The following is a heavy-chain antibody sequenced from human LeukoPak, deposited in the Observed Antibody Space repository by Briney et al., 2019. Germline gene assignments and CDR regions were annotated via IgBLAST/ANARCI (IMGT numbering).Heavy chain of an antibody. Sequence: GGSLRLSCAASGFTFSSYAMHWVRQAPGKGLGWVAVMSYGGTYEYYADSVKGRFTISRDNSKNTVYLQMNSLRAEDTAVYYCARERGSPAATLDYWGQGTLVTVSS. CDR3: ARERGSPAATLDY. V-gene: IGHV3-30-3*01. J-gene: IGHJ4*02. CDR2: MSYGGTYE. CDR1: GFTFSSYA. D-gene: IGHD2-2*01.